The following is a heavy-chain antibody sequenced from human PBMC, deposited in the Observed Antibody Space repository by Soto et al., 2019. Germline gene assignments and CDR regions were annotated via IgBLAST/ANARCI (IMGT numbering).Heavy chain of an antibody. J-gene: IGHJ4*02. CDR1: GGSISSSSYF. CDR3: PKQRDESHDAGDFYEY. D-gene: IGHD3-3*01. CDR2: IYYSVST. V-gene: IGHV4-39*01. Sequence: SETLSLTCTVSGGSISSSSYFWGWIRQPPGKGLEWIGSIYYSVSTYYNPSLESRVTVSVDTSKNQFSLKLSSVTAADTAVYYCPKQRDESHDAGDFYEYWAPETLV.